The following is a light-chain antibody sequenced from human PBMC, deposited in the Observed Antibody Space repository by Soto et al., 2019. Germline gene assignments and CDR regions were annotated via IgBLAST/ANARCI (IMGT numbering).Light chain of an antibody. J-gene: IGKJ4*01. CDR2: GAS. CDR3: QKYNSAPLT. CDR1: QGISNY. Sequence: DIQMTQSPSSLSSSLGDRVTITCRASQGISNYLAWCQQTPGWVPNLLIYGASSLHSGVPSLFSGSGSATDFPLTISSLQPEDVGTYYCQKYNSAPLTFGGGTKVEIK. V-gene: IGKV1-27*01.